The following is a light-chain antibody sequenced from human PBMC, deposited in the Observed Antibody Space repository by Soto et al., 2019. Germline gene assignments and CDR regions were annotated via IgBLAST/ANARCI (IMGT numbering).Light chain of an antibody. Sequence: QSALTQPRSVSGSPGQSVTISCTGTSSDVGGYNHVSWYQQHPGKAPKLMIYDVSKRPSGVPDRFAGSKSGNTASLTISGLQADDEADYYCCSYAGSSYVFGTGTKVTVL. J-gene: IGLJ1*01. CDR3: CSYAGSSYV. CDR1: SSDVGGYNH. V-gene: IGLV2-11*01. CDR2: DVS.